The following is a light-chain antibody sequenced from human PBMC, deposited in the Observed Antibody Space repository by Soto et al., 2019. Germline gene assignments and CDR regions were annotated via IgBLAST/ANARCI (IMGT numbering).Light chain of an antibody. V-gene: IGLV1-51*02. CDR1: SSNIGNNC. Sequence: VLTQPPSVSAAPGQTVTISCSGSSSNIGNNCVFWYQQLPGTAPKLLIYENNKRPSGIPDRFSGSKSGTTATLGITGLQTGDEADYYCGTWDSSLSAGVFGGGTKLTVL. CDR3: GTWDSSLSAGV. CDR2: ENN. J-gene: IGLJ3*02.